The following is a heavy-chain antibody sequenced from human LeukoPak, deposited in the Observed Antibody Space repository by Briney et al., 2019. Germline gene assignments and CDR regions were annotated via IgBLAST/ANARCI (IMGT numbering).Heavy chain of an antibody. J-gene: IGHJ4*02. CDR3: AKTFIAVANPIDY. V-gene: IGHV3-23*01. Sequence: GSLRLSCAASGFAFSSYAMSWVRQAPGKGLEWVSVISGGGTSTYYADSVKGRFTISKDNSRNTLYLQMNSLRAEDTAVYYCAKTFIAVANPIDYWGQGTLVTVSS. CDR1: GFAFSSYA. CDR2: ISGGGTST. D-gene: IGHD6-19*01.